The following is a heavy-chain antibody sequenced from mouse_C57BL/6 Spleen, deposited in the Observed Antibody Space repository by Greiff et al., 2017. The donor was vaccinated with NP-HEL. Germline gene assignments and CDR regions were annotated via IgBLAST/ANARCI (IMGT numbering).Heavy chain of an antibody. CDR1: GYTFTDYY. D-gene: IGHD1-1*01. CDR3: ARSSSYYGSSHTWFAY. Sequence: VQLQQSGPELVKPGASVKISCKASGYTFTDYYMNWVKQSHGKSLEWIGDINPNNGGTSYNQKFKGKATLTVDKSSSTAYMELRSLTSEDSAVYYCARSSSYYGSSHTWFAYWGQGTLVTVSA. V-gene: IGHV1-26*01. CDR2: INPNNGGT. J-gene: IGHJ3*01.